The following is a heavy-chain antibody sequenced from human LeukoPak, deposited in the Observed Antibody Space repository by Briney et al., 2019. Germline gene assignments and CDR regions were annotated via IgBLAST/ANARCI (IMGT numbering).Heavy chain of an antibody. J-gene: IGHJ4*02. V-gene: IGHV3-7*04. CDR2: IKQDGSEK. CDR3: AGGYQRPYYYDSSGFDY. Sequence: PGGSLRLSCAASGFTFSSYWMSWVRQAPGKGLEWVANIKQDGSEKYYVDSVKGRFTISRDNAKNSLYLQMNSLRAEDTAVYYYAGGYQRPYYYDSSGFDYWGQGTLVTVSS. D-gene: IGHD3-22*01. CDR1: GFTFSSYW.